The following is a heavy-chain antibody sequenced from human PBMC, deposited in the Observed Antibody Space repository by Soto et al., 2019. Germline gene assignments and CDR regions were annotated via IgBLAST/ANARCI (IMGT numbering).Heavy chain of an antibody. V-gene: IGHV3-11*06. J-gene: IGHJ6*02. CDR2: ITSSSTYT. Sequence: PGGSLRLSCAASGFTFSDYYMSRIRQAPGKGLEWVAYITSSSTYTNYADSVKGRFTISRDNTKNSLYLQMNSLRVDDTAVYYCARARFWGGYSYDGMDVWGQGTTVTVSS. CDR1: GFTFSDYY. D-gene: IGHD1-26*01. CDR3: ARARFWGGYSYDGMDV.